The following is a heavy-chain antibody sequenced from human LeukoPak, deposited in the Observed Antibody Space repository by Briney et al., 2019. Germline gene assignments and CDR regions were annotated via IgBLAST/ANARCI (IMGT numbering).Heavy chain of an antibody. CDR2: IYSGGST. D-gene: IGHD2-15*01. V-gene: IGHV3-53*01. CDR1: GFSIINNY. J-gene: IGHJ4*02. CDR3: AGGGNLFDY. Sequence: GGSLRLSCAASGFSIINNYMNWVRQAPGKGLEWVSIIYSGGSTYYADAVKGRFTTSRDNSKNTLYLQMITLRVEDTAVYYCAGGGNLFDYWGQGTLVTVSS.